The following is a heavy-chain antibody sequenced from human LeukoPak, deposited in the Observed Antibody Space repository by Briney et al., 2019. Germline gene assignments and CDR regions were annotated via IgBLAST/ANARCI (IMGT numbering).Heavy chain of an antibody. CDR3: AKGCSSTSCPTTR. CDR2: ISYDGSNK. D-gene: IGHD2-2*01. V-gene: IGHV3-30*18. Sequence: GGSLRLSCAASGFTFSSYGMHWVRQAPGKGLEWVAVISYDGSNKYYADSVKGRFTISRDNSKNTLYLQMNSLRAEDTAVYYCAKGCSSTSCPTTRWGQGTLVTVSS. CDR1: GFTFSSYG. J-gene: IGHJ4*02.